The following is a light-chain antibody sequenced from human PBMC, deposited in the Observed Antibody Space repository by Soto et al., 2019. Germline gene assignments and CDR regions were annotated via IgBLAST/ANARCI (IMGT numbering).Light chain of an antibody. J-gene: IGLJ2*01. V-gene: IGLV1-47*01. CDR2: RND. Sequence: QLVLTQPPSASGTPGQRVTISCSGSSSNIGSNYVYWYQQFPGSAPKLLIYRNDQRPSGVPDRFSGSKSGTSASLAISGPRSEDAADYYCAAWDDSLSAVVFGGGTKLTVL. CDR1: SSNIGSNY. CDR3: AAWDDSLSAVV.